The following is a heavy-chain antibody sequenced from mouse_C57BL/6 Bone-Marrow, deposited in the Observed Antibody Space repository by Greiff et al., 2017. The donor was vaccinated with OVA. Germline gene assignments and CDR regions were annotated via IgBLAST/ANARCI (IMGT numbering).Heavy chain of an antibody. D-gene: IGHD1-1*01. CDR2: FYPGSGSI. J-gene: IGHJ4*01. Sequence: VKLQESGAELVEPGASVKLSCKASGYTFTEYTIHWVKQRSGQGLEWIGWFYPGSGSIKYNEKFKDKATLTADKSSSTVYMELSRLTSEDSAVYFCARHEGNYGSSSWAMDYWGQGTSVTVSS. CDR1: GYTFTEYT. CDR3: ARHEGNYGSSSWAMDY. V-gene: IGHV1-62-2*01.